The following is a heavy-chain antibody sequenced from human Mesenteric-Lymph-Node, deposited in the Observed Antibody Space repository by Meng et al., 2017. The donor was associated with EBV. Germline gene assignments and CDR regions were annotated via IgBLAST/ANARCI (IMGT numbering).Heavy chain of an antibody. D-gene: IGHD3-3*01. CDR3: SRDSIYDGQDY. CDR2: MNPNSGDT. Sequence: QVRLLQSGAEVKTPGDSVKVSCKASGDIFTSYALHWVRQAPGQRLEWMGWMNPNSGDTGSAQKFQGRVTMTRNTSISTAYMELNSLTSDDTAVYYCSRDSIYDGQDYWGQGTLVTVSS. CDR1: GDIFTSYA. V-gene: IGHV1-8*01. J-gene: IGHJ4*02.